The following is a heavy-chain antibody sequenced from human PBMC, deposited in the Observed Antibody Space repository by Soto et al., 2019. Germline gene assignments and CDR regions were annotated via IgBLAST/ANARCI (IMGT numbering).Heavy chain of an antibody. CDR2: IYKSATT. V-gene: IGHV4-30-4*01. Sequence: SETLSLTCSVSGDSISTVDYSWAWIRQPPGQALEYIGYIYKSATTYYNPSFESRVAISLDTSKSQFSLNVTSVTAADTAVYFCARGRYCLTGRCFPNWFDSWGQGTLVTVSS. J-gene: IGHJ5*01. CDR1: GDSISTVDYS. CDR3: ARGRYCLTGRCFPNWFDS. D-gene: IGHD2-15*01.